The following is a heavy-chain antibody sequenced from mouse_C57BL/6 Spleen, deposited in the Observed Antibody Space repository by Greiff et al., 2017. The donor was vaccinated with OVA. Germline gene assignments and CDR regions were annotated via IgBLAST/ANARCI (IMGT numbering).Heavy chain of an antibody. V-gene: IGHV5-4*01. Sequence: EVKLQESGGGLVKPGGSLKLSCAASGFTFSSYAMSWVRQTPEKRLEWVATISDGGSYTYYPDNVKGRFTISRDNAKNNLYLQMSHLKSEDTAMYYCAREDYDSRFAYWGQGTLVTVSA. CDR1: GFTFSSYA. CDR3: AREDYDSRFAY. D-gene: IGHD2-4*01. J-gene: IGHJ3*01. CDR2: ISDGGSYT.